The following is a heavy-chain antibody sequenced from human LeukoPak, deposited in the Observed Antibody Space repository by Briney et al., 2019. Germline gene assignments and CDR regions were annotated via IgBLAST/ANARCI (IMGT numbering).Heavy chain of an antibody. CDR3: ARVKTRQQLAFDY. Sequence: GGSLRLSCAAAGFTFSNYWMSWVRQAPGKGLEWVANIKQDGSEKYYVDSVKGRFTISRDNAKNSLYLQMNSLRAEDTAVYYCARVKTRQQLAFDYWGQGTLVTVSS. D-gene: IGHD6-13*01. CDR2: IKQDGSEK. V-gene: IGHV3-7*01. J-gene: IGHJ4*02. CDR1: GFTFSNYW.